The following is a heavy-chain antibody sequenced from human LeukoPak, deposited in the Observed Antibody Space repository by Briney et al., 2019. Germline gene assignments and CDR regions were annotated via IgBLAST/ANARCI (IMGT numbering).Heavy chain of an antibody. CDR3: ARDSRYFDWLPDY. J-gene: IGHJ4*02. V-gene: IGHV3-48*03. CDR2: ISSSSTTI. CDR1: GFTFSSYE. D-gene: IGHD3-9*01. Sequence: GGSLRLSCAASGFTFSSYEMNWVRQAPGKGLEWVSYISSSSTTIYYADSVKGRFTISRDNAKNSLYLQMNSLRAEDTAVYYCARDSRYFDWLPDYWGQGTLVTVSS.